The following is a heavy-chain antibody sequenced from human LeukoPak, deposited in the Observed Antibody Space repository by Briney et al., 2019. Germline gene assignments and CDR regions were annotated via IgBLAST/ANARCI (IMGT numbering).Heavy chain of an antibody. CDR2: IRYDGSNK. Sequence: GGSLRLSCAASGFIFSSSGMHWVRQAPGKGLEWVAFIRYDGSNKNYADSVEGRFTISRDNSKNTLYLQMNSLRAEDTAVYYCANGDISIWGQGTMVTVSS. D-gene: IGHD3-9*01. CDR1: GFIFSSSG. V-gene: IGHV3-30*02. J-gene: IGHJ3*02. CDR3: ANGDISI.